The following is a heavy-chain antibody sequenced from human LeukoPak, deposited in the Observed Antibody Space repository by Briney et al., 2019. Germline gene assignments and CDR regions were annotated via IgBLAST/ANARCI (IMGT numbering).Heavy chain of an antibody. V-gene: IGHV1-69*13. J-gene: IGHJ4*02. D-gene: IGHD2-8*01. CDR3: AYATYQAKVDY. CDR2: IIPIFGTA. Sequence: GASVKVSCKASGYTFTSYGISWVRQAPGQGLEWMGGIIPIFGTANYAQKFQGRVTITADESTSTAYMELSSLRSEDTAVYYCAYATYQAKVDYWGQGTLVTVSS. CDR1: GYTFTSYG.